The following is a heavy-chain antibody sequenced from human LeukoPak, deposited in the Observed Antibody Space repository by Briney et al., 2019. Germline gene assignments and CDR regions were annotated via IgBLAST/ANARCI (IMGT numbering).Heavy chain of an antibody. Sequence: GGSLRPSCEVSEFTFRSSWMAWVRQAPGKGLEWVASIKQDGSEKYYVDSVKGRFTISRDNAENLLYLQMNSLRAEDTAIYYCVRNEDWGQGTLVTVSS. CDR1: EFTFRSSW. V-gene: IGHV3-7*01. J-gene: IGHJ4*02. CDR2: IKQDGSEK. CDR3: VRNED.